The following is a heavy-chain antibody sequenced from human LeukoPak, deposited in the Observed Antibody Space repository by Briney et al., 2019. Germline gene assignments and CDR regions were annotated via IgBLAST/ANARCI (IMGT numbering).Heavy chain of an antibody. Sequence: PSETLSLTCTVSGYSISSGYYWGWIRPPPGKGLEWIGSIYHSGSTYYNPSLKRRVTISVGTSKNQFSLKLSSVTAADTAVYYCAGWDYFDYWGQGTLVTVSS. CDR3: AGWDYFDY. J-gene: IGHJ4*02. V-gene: IGHV4-38-2*02. D-gene: IGHD1-26*01. CDR2: IYHSGST. CDR1: GYSISSGYY.